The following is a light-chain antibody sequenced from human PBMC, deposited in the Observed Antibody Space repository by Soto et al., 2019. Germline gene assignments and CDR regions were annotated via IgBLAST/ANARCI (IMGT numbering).Light chain of an antibody. CDR1: SSDVGGYNH. J-gene: IGLJ2*01. CDR2: EVS. V-gene: IGLV2-14*01. CDR3: SSYTTSTTRII. Sequence: QSALTQPASVSGSPGQSITISCTGSSSDVGGYNHVSWYQQHPGKAPQLMIYEVSNRPSGVSNRFSGSKSGNTASLTISGRQADDEADYYCSSYTTSTTRIIFGGGTKVTVL.